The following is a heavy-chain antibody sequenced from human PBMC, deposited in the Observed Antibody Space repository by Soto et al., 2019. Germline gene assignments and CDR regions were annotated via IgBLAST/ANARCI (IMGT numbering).Heavy chain of an antibody. CDR1: GGSISRGRCH. CDR3: ARHGITGSYYDAFDI. CDR2: IKYSGTT. Sequence: SEARRVRWSGSGGSISRGRCHLCCIRQPPGKGLEWIASIKYSGTTFYNPSLKSRVTLSVDTSKNQFALKLSSVTAAETAVYYCARHGITGSYYDAFDIWGQGTMVT. J-gene: IGHJ3*02. V-gene: IGHV4-39*01. D-gene: IGHD1-26*01.